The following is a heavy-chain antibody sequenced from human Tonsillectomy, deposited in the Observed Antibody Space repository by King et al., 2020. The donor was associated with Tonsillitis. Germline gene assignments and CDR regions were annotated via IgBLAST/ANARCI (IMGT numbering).Heavy chain of an antibody. D-gene: IGHD3-9*01. CDR2: IYHSGST. J-gene: IGHJ4*02. CDR1: GYSISSGYY. CDR3: ARDILTVYTYFDY. V-gene: IGHV4-38-2*02. Sequence: VQLQESGPGLVKPSETLSLTCAVSGYSISSGYYWGWIRQPPGKGLEWIGSIYHSGSTYYNPSLKSRVTISVDTSKNQFSLKLSSVTAADTAVYYCARDILTVYTYFDYWGQGTLVTVSS.